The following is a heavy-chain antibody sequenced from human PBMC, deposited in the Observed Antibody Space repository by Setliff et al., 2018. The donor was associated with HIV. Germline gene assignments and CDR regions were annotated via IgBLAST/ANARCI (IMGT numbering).Heavy chain of an antibody. CDR1: GGSISSYY. CDR3: AREATYYYDGSGYYYFDY. J-gene: IGHJ4*02. CDR2: IYYSGST. D-gene: IGHD3-22*01. V-gene: IGHV4-59*01. Sequence: PSETLSLTCTVSGGSISSYYWSWIRQPPGKGLEWIGYIYYSGSTNYNPSLKSRITISVDTSKNQFSRKLSSVTAADTAVYYCAREATYYYDGSGYYYFDYWGRGTLVTVSS.